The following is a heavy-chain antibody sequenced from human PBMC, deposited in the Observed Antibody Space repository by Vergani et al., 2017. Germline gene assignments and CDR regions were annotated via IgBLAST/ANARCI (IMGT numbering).Heavy chain of an antibody. CDR2: IIPILGIA. J-gene: IGHJ6*02. V-gene: IGHV1-69*08. CDR3: AREGHCSGGSCYSGLYYYYGMDV. CDR1: GGTFSSYT. D-gene: IGHD2-15*01. Sequence: QVQLVQSGAEVKKPGSSVKVSCKASGGTFSSYTISWVRQAPGQGLEWMGRIIPILGIANYAQEFQGRVTITADKSTSTAYMELSSLRSEDTAVYYCAREGHCSGGSCYSGLYYYYGMDVWGQGTTVTVSS.